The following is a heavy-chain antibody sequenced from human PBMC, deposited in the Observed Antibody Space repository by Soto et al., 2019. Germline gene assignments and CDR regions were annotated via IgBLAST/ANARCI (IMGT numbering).Heavy chain of an antibody. J-gene: IGHJ4*02. CDR1: GGSISSSSYY. CDR2: MYYSGST. Sequence: PSETLSLTCTVSGGSISSSSYYWGWIRQPPGKGLEWIGSMYYSGSTYYNPSPKSRVTISVDTSKSQFSLKLSSVTAADTAVYYCATDSSGYYYFDYWGQGTLVTVSS. V-gene: IGHV4-39*01. D-gene: IGHD3-22*01. CDR3: ATDSSGYYYFDY.